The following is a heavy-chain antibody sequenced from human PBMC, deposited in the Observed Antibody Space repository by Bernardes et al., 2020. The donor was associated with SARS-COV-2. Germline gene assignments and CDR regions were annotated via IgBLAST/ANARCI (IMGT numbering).Heavy chain of an antibody. CDR3: ARDVDSSGWYNFDS. V-gene: IGHV6-1*01. CDR1: GDSVSSNSAA. D-gene: IGHD6-19*01. CDR2: TYYRSKWYH. J-gene: IGHJ4*02. Sequence: SPTRSLTGAISGDSVSSNSAAWHLLRQSPSRGLEWLGRTYYRSKWYHDYAVSVKSRMTINPDTSKNEFSLHLNSVSPEDTAVYYCARDVDSSGWYNFDSWGQGTLVTVSS.